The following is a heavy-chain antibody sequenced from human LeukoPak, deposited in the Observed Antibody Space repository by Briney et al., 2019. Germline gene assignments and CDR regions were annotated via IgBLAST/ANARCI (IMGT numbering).Heavy chain of an antibody. D-gene: IGHD3-10*01. V-gene: IGHV3-11*01. J-gene: IGHJ6*02. CDR2: ISSSGSTI. CDR3: ARGRGYGSGSYYGMDV. Sequence: GGSLRLSCAASGFTFSDYYMSWIRQAPGKRLEWVSDISSSGSTIYYADSVKGRFTISRDNAKKSLYLQMNSLRAEDTAVYYCARGRGYGSGSYYGMDVWGQGTTVTVSS. CDR1: GFTFSDYY.